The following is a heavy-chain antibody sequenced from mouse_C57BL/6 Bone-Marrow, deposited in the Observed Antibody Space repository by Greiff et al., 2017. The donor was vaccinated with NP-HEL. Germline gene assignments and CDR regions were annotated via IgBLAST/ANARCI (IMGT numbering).Heavy chain of an antibody. J-gene: IGHJ3*01. V-gene: IGHV14-4*01. CDR3: TTGGYGLFAY. Sequence: DVKLQESGAELVRPGASVKLSCTASGFNIKDDYMHWVKQRPEQGLEWIGWIDPENGDTEYASKFQGKATITADTSSNTAYLQLSSLTSEDTAVYYCTTGGYGLFAYWGQGTLVTVSA. D-gene: IGHD1-1*02. CDR2: IDPENGDT. CDR1: GFNIKDDY.